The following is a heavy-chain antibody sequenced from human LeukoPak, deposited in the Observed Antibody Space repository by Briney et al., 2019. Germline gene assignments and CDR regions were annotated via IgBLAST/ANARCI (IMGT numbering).Heavy chain of an antibody. CDR1: GGSISSSSYY. CDR3: ARQEWHQLVIIDY. V-gene: IGHV4-39*01. J-gene: IGHJ4*02. Sequence: SETLSLTCTVSGGSISSSSYYWGWIRQPPGKGLEWIGSVYYSGSTYYNPSLKSRVTISVDMSKNQFSLKLSSVTAADTAVYYCARQEWHQLVIIDYWGQGTLVTVSS. D-gene: IGHD6-13*01. CDR2: VYYSGST.